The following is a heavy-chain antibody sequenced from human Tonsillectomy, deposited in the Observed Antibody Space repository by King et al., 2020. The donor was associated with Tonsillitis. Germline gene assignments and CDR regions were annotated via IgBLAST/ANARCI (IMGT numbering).Heavy chain of an antibody. V-gene: IGHV6-1*01. J-gene: IGHJ3*02. CDR1: GDSVSSNSAA. Sequence: VQLPQSGPGLVKPSQTLSLTCALSGDSVSSNSAAWNWIRQSPSRGLEWLGRTYYRSKWYNDYAVSVKSRIIINPDTSKNQFSLQLNSVTPDDTAVYYCAREIYSRLGHDSFHIWGQGTMVTVSS. CDR2: TYYRSKWYN. CDR3: AREIYSRLGHDSFHI. D-gene: IGHD2-15*01.